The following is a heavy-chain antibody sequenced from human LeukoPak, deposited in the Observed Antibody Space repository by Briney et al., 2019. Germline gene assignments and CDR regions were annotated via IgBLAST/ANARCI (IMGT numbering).Heavy chain of an antibody. CDR2: VNPNSGGT. V-gene: IGHV1-2*02. CDR1: GYTFPGYY. D-gene: IGHD6-6*01. CDR3: VREHSSSSGKVFDY. J-gene: IGHJ4*02. Sequence: AASVKVSCKASGYTFPGYYMHWVRQAPGQGLEWMGWVNPNSGGTNYAQKFQGRVTMTRDTSISTAYMELSRLRSDDTAVYYCVREHSSSSGKVFDYWGQGTLVTVSS.